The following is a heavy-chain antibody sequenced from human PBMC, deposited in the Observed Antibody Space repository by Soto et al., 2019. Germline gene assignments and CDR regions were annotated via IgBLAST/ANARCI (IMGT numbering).Heavy chain of an antibody. V-gene: IGHV1-18*01. J-gene: IGHJ4*02. CDR2: ISAHNGNT. Sequence: QVHLVQSGAEVKKPGASVKVSCKASGYTFTSYGITWVRQAPGQGLEWMGWISAHNGNTDYEQNLQGRVIVTRDTSTSTAYRELRSLRSYDTVVDSCARGRYGDYWGQGALVTVYS. CDR3: ARGRYGDY. CDR1: GYTFTSYG. D-gene: IGHD1-1*01.